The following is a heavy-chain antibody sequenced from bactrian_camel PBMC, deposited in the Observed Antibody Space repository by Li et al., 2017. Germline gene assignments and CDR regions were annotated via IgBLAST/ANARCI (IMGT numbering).Heavy chain of an antibody. CDR3: AAGGSGEPTGWADEYAY. V-gene: IGHV3S53*01. Sequence: HVQLVESGGGSAQSGGSLRLSCTTSGYSHDSYYLGCLGWFRQAPGKEREGVAAIASDDTTSYADSVKGRFTISRDIAAKTVYLQMDSLKPEDTGMYYCAAGGSGEPTGWADEYAYWGRGTQVTVS. CDR2: IASDDTT. J-gene: IGHJ4*01. D-gene: IGHD5*01. CDR1: GYSHDSYYLGC.